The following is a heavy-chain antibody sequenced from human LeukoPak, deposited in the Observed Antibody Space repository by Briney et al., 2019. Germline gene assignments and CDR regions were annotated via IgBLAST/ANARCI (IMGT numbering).Heavy chain of an antibody. V-gene: IGHV3-33*01. Sequence: GGSLRLSCAASGFTFSTYGMHWVRQAPGKGLEWVAVIWYDGNNKEYADSVKGRFTISRDNAKNSLYLQMNSLRAEDTAVYYCARDGESSSWLTNWGQGTLVTVSS. J-gene: IGHJ4*02. D-gene: IGHD6-13*01. CDR2: IWYDGNNK. CDR1: GFTFSTYG. CDR3: ARDGESSSWLTN.